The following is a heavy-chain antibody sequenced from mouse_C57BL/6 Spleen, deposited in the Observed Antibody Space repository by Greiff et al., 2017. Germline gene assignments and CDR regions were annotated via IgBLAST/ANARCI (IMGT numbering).Heavy chain of an antibody. V-gene: IGHV14-4*01. CDR3: TAVWRLDD. CDR2: IDPENGDT. Sequence: VQLQQSGAELVRPGASVKLSCTASGFNIKDDYMHWVKQRPEQGLEWIGWIDPENGDTEYASKFQGKATITADTSSNTAYLQLSSLTSEDTAVYYCTAVWRLDDWGTGTTVTVSS. J-gene: IGHJ1*03. CDR1: GFNIKDDY. D-gene: IGHD2-10*02.